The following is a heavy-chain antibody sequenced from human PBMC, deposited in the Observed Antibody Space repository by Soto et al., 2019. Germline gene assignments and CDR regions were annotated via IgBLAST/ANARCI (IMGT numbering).Heavy chain of an antibody. D-gene: IGHD6-6*01. Sequence: GGSLRLSCAASGFTFSGYGMDWVRQAPGKGLEWVAVIWYDGSNKYYADSVKGRITISRDNSKNTMYLQINSLRAEDTAVNYCVRPARDQLVLDQNYYYSGMDVWGQGTTVTVSS. V-gene: IGHV3-33*01. CDR3: VRPARDQLVLDQNYYYSGMDV. CDR2: IWYDGSNK. J-gene: IGHJ6*02. CDR1: GFTFSGYG.